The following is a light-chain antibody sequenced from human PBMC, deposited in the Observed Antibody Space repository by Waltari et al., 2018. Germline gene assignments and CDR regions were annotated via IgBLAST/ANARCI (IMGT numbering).Light chain of an antibody. CDR3: QQYNSDSQN. Sequence: DIQMTQSPATLSASVGDRVTITCRASQSIDSWLAWYQQKPGKAPKLLIYDASSLERGVPSRFSGSGSVTDFTLTLSSLQPDDFATYYCQQYNSDSQNFGQGTKVEIK. CDR1: QSIDSW. CDR2: DAS. J-gene: IGKJ1*01. V-gene: IGKV1-5*01.